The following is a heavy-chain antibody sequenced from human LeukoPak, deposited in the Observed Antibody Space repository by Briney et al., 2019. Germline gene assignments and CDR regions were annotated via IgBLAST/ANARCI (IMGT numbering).Heavy chain of an antibody. CDR3: ARLGYSGYDENWFDP. J-gene: IGHJ5*02. CDR2: IYYSGRT. Sequence: PSETLSLTCTVSGGSISSYYWSWIWQSPGKGLEWIGYIYYSGRTNYNPSLKSRVTISVDTSKNQLSLKLSSVTAADTAVYYCARLGYSGYDENWFDPWGQGTLVTVSS. D-gene: IGHD5-12*01. CDR1: GGSISSYY. V-gene: IGHV4-59*01.